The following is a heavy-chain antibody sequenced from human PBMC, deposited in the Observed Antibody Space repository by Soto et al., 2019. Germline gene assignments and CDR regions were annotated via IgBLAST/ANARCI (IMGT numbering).Heavy chain of an antibody. J-gene: IGHJ4*02. CDR1: GFSLSTSGVG. CDR3: AHSAQKPGIAAAGNFDY. V-gene: IGHV2-5*01. CDR2: IYWNDDK. Sequence: SGPTLVNPTQTLTLTCTFSGFSLSTSGVGVGWIRQPPGKALEWLALIYWNDDKRYSPSLKSRLTITKDTSKNQVVLTMTNMDPVDTATYYCAHSAQKPGIAAAGNFDYWGQGTLVTVSS. D-gene: IGHD6-13*01.